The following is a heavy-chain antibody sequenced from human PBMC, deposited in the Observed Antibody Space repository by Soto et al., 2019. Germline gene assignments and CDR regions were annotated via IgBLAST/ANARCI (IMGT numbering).Heavy chain of an antibody. V-gene: IGHV4-4*02. D-gene: IGHD6-19*01. CDR2: IYYSGVT. J-gene: IGHJ4*02. CDR3: TKSGGFYAVDH. Sequence: QVQLQESGPGLVNPSGTLSLTCAVSGVSMSTTNWWSWVRQPPGKGLEWIGEIYYSGVTNYNPSLKSRVTISLDKSKSQFSLMLTSVTAADTAVYYCTKSGGFYAVDHWGQGTLVNVSS. CDR1: GVSMSTTNW.